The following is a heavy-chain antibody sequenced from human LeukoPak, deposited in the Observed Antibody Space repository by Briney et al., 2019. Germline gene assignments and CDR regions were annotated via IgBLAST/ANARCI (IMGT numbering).Heavy chain of an antibody. V-gene: IGHV3-23*01. D-gene: IGHD6-13*01. CDR2: ISGSGGST. Sequence: PGGSLRLSCAASGLTFSSCAMSWVRQAPGKGLEWVSAISGSGGSTCYADSVKGRFTISRDNSKNTLYLQMNSLRAEDTAVYYCAKDRRTPIAAAGIQEDWGQGTLVTVSS. CDR1: GLTFSSCA. J-gene: IGHJ4*02. CDR3: AKDRRTPIAAAGIQED.